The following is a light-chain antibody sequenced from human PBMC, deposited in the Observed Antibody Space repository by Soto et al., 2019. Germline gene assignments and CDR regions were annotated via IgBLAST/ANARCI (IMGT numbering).Light chain of an antibody. J-gene: IGLJ2*01. V-gene: IGLV2-14*01. CDR3: SSYTSSSTLVV. CDR2: DVS. CDR1: SSDVGGYNY. Sequence: QSVLTQPASMSGSPGQSITISCTGTSSDVGGYNYVSWYQQHPGKAPTLMIYDVSNRPSGVFNRFSGSKSGNTASLTISGLQTEDEADYYCSSYTSSSTLVVFGGGTKVTVL.